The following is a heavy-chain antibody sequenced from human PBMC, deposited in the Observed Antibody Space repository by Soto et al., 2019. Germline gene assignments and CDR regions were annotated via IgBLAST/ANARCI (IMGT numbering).Heavy chain of an antibody. CDR3: AKDVVVGATTGLGDYYYYYGMDV. D-gene: IGHD1-26*01. CDR2: ISYDGSNK. CDR1: GFTFSSYG. J-gene: IGHJ6*02. V-gene: IGHV3-30*18. Sequence: GGSLRLSCAASGFTFSSYGMHWVRQAPGKGLEWVAVISYDGSNKYYADSVKGRFTISRDNPKNTLYLQMNSLRAEDTAVYYCAKDVVVGATTGLGDYYYYYGMDVWGQRTTVTVSS.